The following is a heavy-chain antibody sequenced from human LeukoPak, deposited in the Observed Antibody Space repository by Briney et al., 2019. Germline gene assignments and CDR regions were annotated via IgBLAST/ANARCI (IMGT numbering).Heavy chain of an antibody. D-gene: IGHD4-17*01. V-gene: IGHV4-4*07. CDR1: GGSISGYY. CDR2: IYTNGST. Sequence: PSETLSLTCTVSGGSISGYYWSWIRQPAGKGLEWIGRIYTNGSTNYNPSLKSRVTMSLDTSKNQFSLKLNSVTAADTAVYYCARDYGDYSSGYWGQGTLVSDSS. CDR3: ARDYGDYSSGY. J-gene: IGHJ4*02.